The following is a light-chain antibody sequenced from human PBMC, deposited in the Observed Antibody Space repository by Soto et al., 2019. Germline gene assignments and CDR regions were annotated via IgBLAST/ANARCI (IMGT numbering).Light chain of an antibody. CDR2: LGS. CDR1: QSLLHSNGYNY. CDR3: MQALQAPYT. J-gene: IGKJ2*01. V-gene: IGKV2-28*01. Sequence: DMVMTQSPLSLPVTPGEPASISCRSSQSLLHSNGYNYLDWYLQKPGQSPQLLIFLGSNRASGVPDRFSGSGSGTDFPLKISRVEAEDVGVYYCMQALQAPYTFGLGTKLEIK.